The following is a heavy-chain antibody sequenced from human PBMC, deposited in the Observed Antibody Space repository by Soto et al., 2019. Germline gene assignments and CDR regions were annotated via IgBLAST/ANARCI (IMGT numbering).Heavy chain of an antibody. V-gene: IGHV3-23*01. D-gene: IGHD2-21*01. Sequence: EVQLLESGGGFVQPGGSLRLSCAASGFIFSSHDTTWVRQAPGKGLEWVSVIRAVVGTTYYADSVRGRFTISRDNSKSTLYLEMNSLRAEDTAVYYCARGTAISYWGQGTLVTVSS. CDR1: GFIFSSHD. J-gene: IGHJ4*02. CDR2: IRAVVGTT. CDR3: ARGTAISY.